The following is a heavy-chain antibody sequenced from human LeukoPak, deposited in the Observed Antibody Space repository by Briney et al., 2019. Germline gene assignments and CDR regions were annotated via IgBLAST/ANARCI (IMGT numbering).Heavy chain of an antibody. V-gene: IGHV3-23*01. CDR1: GFTFSSYE. Sequence: QPGGSLRLSCAASGFTFSSYEMNWVRQAPGRGLEWVSAISGSGGSTYSADSVKGRFTISRDNSKNTLYLQMNRLRVEDTAVYYCAKDSVRAYGSSSFNWFDPWGQGTLVTVSS. CDR3: AKDSVRAYGSSSFNWFDP. CDR2: ISGSGGST. J-gene: IGHJ5*02. D-gene: IGHD6-6*01.